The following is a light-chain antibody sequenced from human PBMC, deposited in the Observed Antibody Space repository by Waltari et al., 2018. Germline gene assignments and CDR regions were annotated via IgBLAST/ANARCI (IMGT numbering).Light chain of an antibody. J-gene: IGKJ1*01. CDR2: GAS. CDR1: QSIRRN. Sequence: EIVMTQSPATLSVSPGERATLSCRASQSIRRNLAWYQQKPGQAPRLRFYGASIRATGIPARFSGSGSGTEFTLTINSMQSEDFAVYYCQQYNNWPLLFGQGTKVEIK. V-gene: IGKV3-15*01. CDR3: QQYNNWPLL.